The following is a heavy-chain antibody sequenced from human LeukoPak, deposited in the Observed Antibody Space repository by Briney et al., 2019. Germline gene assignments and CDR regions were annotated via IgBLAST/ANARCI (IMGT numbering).Heavy chain of an antibody. Sequence: GGSLRLSCATSGFTFSSYELDWVRQAPGKGLEWVSYISSSGSIYYADSVKGRFTISRDNAKNSLYLQMNSLRAEDTAVYYCEREGYGGTSDAFDIWGQGTMVTVSS. J-gene: IGHJ3*02. V-gene: IGHV3-48*03. CDR2: ISSSGSI. CDR3: EREGYGGTSDAFDI. CDR1: GFTFSSYE. D-gene: IGHD4-23*01.